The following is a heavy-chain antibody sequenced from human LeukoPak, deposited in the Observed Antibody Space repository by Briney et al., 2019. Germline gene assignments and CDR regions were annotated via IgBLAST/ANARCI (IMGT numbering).Heavy chain of an antibody. V-gene: IGHV3-21*01. D-gene: IGHD3-3*01. CDR3: ARDGHGDGFLSGYSYFGMDV. CDR2: ITISSNFI. Sequence: PGGSLLLSCVGSAFSLSSYSMNWVRQAPGKGLEWVSSITISSNFIYYAGSVKGRFTISRDNAKNSLYLQMNSLRAEDTAVYFCARDGHGDGFLSGYSYFGMDVWGQGTTVTVSS. J-gene: IGHJ6*02. CDR1: AFSLSSYS.